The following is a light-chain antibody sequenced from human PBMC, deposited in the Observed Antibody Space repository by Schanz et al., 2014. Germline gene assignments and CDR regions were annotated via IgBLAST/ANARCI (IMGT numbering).Light chain of an antibody. CDR3: CLYAPLYVV. J-gene: IGLJ2*01. Sequence: QSVLTQPASVSGSPGQSITISCTGTSSDVGSYNLVSWYQQHPGKAPKLIIFDDVRRPSGLSSRFSGSKSGNTASLSISGLQAEDEAHYYCCLYAPLYVVFGGGTKLTVL. CDR1: SSDVGSYNL. V-gene: IGLV2-23*01. CDR2: DDV.